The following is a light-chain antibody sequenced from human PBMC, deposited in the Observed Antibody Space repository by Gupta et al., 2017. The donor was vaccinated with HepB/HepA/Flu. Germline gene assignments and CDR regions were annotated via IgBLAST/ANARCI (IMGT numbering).Light chain of an antibody. V-gene: IGKV4-1*01. Sequence: ITMTQSPDSLAVSLGERATINCKSSQSVLLSANNKNYLAWYQQKPGQPPQLLIYWASTRESGVPDRFSGSGSGTDFTLTISSLQAEDVAVYYCLQYYSFRLTFGSGTKVDIK. CDR1: QSVLLSANNKNY. J-gene: IGKJ4*01. CDR3: LQYYSFRLT. CDR2: WAS.